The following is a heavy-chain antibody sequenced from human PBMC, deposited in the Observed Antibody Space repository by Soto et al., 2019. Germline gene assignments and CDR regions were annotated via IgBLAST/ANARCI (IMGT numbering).Heavy chain of an antibody. D-gene: IGHD3-10*01. CDR2: ISGSGGST. CDR1: GFTFSSYA. J-gene: IGHJ4*02. V-gene: IGHV3-23*01. CDR3: AKDNRGLLWFGELSWTFDY. Sequence: EVQLLESGGGLVQPGGSLRLSCAASGFTFSSYAMSWVRQAPGKGLEWVSAISGSGGSTYYADSLKGRFTISRDNSNNTLYLQMNSLRAEDTAVFYCAKDNRGLLWFGELSWTFDYWGQGTLVTVSS.